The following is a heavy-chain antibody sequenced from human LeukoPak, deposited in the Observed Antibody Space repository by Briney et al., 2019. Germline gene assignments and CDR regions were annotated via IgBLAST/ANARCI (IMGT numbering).Heavy chain of an antibody. J-gene: IGHJ6*03. CDR3: ATTMGFYYMDV. CDR2: IYFSGTT. Sequence: SETLSLTCSVSGASISDHYGGWVRQPPGKGLEWIGYIYFSGTTGYNPSLRGRVTISVDSSKNQFSLKLSSVTTADTAIYYCATTMGFYYMDVWGKGTTVTISS. CDR1: GASISDHY. D-gene: IGHD3-10*01. V-gene: IGHV4-59*11.